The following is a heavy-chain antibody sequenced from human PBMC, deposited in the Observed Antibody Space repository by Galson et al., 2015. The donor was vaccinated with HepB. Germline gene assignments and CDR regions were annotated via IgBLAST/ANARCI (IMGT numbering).Heavy chain of an antibody. Sequence: SCKASGGTFSSYAISWVRQAPGQGLEWMGGIFPILGTANYAQKFQGRVTITADESTSTAYMELSSLRSEDTAVYYCARDYYDSSGYYWGVNYFDYWGQGTLVTVSS. CDR3: ARDYYDSSGYYWGVNYFDY. D-gene: IGHD3-22*01. CDR2: IFPILGTA. J-gene: IGHJ4*02. V-gene: IGHV1-69*01. CDR1: GGTFSSYA.